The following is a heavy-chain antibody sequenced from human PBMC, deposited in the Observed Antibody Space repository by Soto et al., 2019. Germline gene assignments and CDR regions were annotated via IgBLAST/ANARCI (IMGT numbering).Heavy chain of an antibody. J-gene: IGHJ4*02. CDR1: GGSITTAY. Sequence: QVQLQESGPGLVKPSETLSLTCTVSGGSITTAYWSWIRQPPGKRLEWTGYIFYSGAVKYNPSLRRRVTISIDTSKIQFSLKLNSVTAADTAVYYCARHGYDYGPPDYWGQGTLVTVSS. D-gene: IGHD5-18*01. V-gene: IGHV4-59*08. CDR2: IFYSGAV. CDR3: ARHGYDYGPPDY.